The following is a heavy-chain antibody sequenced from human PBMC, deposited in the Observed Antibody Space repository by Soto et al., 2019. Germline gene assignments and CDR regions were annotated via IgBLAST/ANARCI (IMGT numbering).Heavy chain of an antibody. J-gene: IGHJ6*02. CDR2: INGDGITR. Sequence: EVQLVESGGGLVQPGGSLRLSCAASEFAFNTYWMHWVRQVPGKGLEWVSRINGDGITRTYADSVKGRFTISRDNGENILYLQMNSLRAEDTAVYYCARDKAYGLDVWGQGTTVTGSS. CDR3: ARDKAYGLDV. CDR1: EFAFNTYW. V-gene: IGHV3-74*01.